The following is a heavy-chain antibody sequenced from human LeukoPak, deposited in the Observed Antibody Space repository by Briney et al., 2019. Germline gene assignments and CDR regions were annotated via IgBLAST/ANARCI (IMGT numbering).Heavy chain of an antibody. J-gene: IGHJ4*02. D-gene: IGHD3-10*01. Sequence: SETLSLTCTVSGGSISSSSYYWSWIRQPPGKGLEWIGYIYYSGSTYYNPSLKSRVTISVDTSKNQFSLKLSSVTAADTAVYYCARSQHYYGSGSYPYWGQGTLVTVSS. V-gene: IGHV4-39*07. CDR3: ARSQHYYGSGSYPY. CDR1: GGSISSSSYY. CDR2: IYYSGST.